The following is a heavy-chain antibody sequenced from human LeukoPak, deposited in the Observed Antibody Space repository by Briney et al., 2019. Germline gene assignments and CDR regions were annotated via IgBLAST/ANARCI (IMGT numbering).Heavy chain of an antibody. V-gene: IGHV1-69*13. CDR1: GGTFRSYA. Sequence: SVKVSCKASGGTFRSYAISWVRQAPGQGLEWMGGIIPIFGTANYAQNFQGRVTITADESTSTAYMELSSLRSEDTAVYYCARGGRRGAVDTAMVTPWGQGTLVTVSS. CDR2: IIPIFGTA. CDR3: ARGGRRGAVDTAMVTP. J-gene: IGHJ5*02. D-gene: IGHD5-18*01.